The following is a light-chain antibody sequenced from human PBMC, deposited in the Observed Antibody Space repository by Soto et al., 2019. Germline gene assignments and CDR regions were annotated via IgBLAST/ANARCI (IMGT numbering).Light chain of an antibody. J-gene: IGLJ1*01. Sequence: QSVLTQPPSVSAAPGQKVTISCSGSSSNIGGNSVSWYQQLPGTAPKLLIYDDNKRPPGIPDRFSGSKSGTSATLGITGFQTGDEAEYFCFSITTTSTHVFGTGTKVTVL. V-gene: IGLV1-51*01. CDR1: SSNIGGNS. CDR3: FSITTTSTHV. CDR2: DDN.